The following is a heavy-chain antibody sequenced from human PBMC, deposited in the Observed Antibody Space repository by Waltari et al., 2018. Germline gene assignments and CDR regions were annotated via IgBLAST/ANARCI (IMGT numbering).Heavy chain of an antibody. CDR1: GGSLSSYY. D-gene: IGHD3-3*01. CDR3: ARVFWTSASSGVSFLDP. J-gene: IGHJ5*02. Sequence: QVQLQESGPGLVKPSETLSLTCTVPGGSLSSYYWRWIRPPAGKGLEWIGRIYISGRTNYNPSLKSRVTMSLDTSKNHFSLTLSSVTAADTAVYYCARVFWTSASSGVSFLDPWGQGTLVTVSS. CDR2: IYISGRT. V-gene: IGHV4-4*07.